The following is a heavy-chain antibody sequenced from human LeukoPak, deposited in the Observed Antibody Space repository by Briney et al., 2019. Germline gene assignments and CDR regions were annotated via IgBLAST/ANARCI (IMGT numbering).Heavy chain of an antibody. CDR1: GASINSYY. CDR3: ARVTSSGYYWSDAAFDY. D-gene: IGHD3-22*01. Sequence: SETLSLTCTVSGASINSYYWSWIRQPPGKGLEWIGYIYYSGSTNYNPSLKSRVTISVDTSKNQFSLKLSSVTAADTAVYYCARVTSSGYYWSDAAFDYWGQGTLVTVSS. V-gene: IGHV4-59*01. J-gene: IGHJ4*02. CDR2: IYYSGST.